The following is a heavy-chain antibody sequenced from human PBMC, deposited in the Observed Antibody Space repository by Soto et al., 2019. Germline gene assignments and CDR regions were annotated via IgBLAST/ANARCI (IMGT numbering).Heavy chain of an antibody. V-gene: IGHV3-66*04. CDR1: GVTVSSNY. CDR2: IYSGGST. Sequence: EVQLVESGGGLVQPGGSLRLSCAASGVTVSSNYMSWVRQAPGKGLERASVIYSGGSTYYADSVKGRFTISRDNSKNTLYLQMNSLRAEDTAVYYCARHGYNYGGGYFDYWGQGTLVTVSS. CDR3: ARHGYNYGGGYFDY. D-gene: IGHD5-18*01. J-gene: IGHJ4*02.